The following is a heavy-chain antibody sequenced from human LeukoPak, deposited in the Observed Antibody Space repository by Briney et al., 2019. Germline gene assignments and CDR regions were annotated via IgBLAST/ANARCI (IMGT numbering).Heavy chain of an antibody. V-gene: IGHV3-23*01. Sequence: PGGSLRLSCAASGFAFSSYAMSWVRQPPGKGLEWVSVISRRDDYTYNADSVKGRFTISRDNSKNTLYLQMNTLRAEDTAVYYCANDYRSGSFHDFWGQGTLVTVSS. J-gene: IGHJ4*02. CDR1: GFAFSSYA. D-gene: IGHD3-10*01. CDR3: ANDYRSGSFHDF. CDR2: ISRRDDYT.